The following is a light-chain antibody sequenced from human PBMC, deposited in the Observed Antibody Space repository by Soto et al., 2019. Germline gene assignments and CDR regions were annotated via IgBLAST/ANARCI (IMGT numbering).Light chain of an antibody. Sequence: DIQMTQSPSSLSASLGDRVTISCRSSQGISNCLAWYQQKPGKAPKILIYATSNLQSGVPSRFSGSGCGTDFTLTISSLQPEDFATYYCQQSYSTPAWTFGQGTKVDIK. CDR1: QGISNC. CDR3: QQSYSTPAWT. CDR2: ATS. J-gene: IGKJ1*01. V-gene: IGKV1-39*01.